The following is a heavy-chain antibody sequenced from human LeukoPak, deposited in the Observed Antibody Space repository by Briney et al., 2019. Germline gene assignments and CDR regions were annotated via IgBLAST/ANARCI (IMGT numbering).Heavy chain of an antibody. Sequence: GGSLRLSCAASGFTFSSYSMNWVRQAPGKGLEWVSSISSSSSYIYYADSVKGRFTISRDNAKNSLYLQMNSLRAEDTAVYYCARDPRGIAVAGTVAPYFDYWGQGTLVTVSS. J-gene: IGHJ4*02. D-gene: IGHD6-19*01. CDR2: ISSSSSYI. CDR1: GFTFSSYS. V-gene: IGHV3-21*01. CDR3: ARDPRGIAVAGTVAPYFDY.